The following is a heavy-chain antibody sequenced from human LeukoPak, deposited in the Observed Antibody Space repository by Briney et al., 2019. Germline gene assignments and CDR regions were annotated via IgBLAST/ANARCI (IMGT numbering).Heavy chain of an antibody. CDR2: IYTSGST. CDR3: ARDREAVANWGYDWFDP. D-gene: IGHD7-27*01. CDR1: GGSISSYY. Sequence: PSETLSLTCTVSGGSISSYYWSWIRQPAGKGLEWIGRIYTSGSTNYSPSLKSRVTMSVDTSKNQFSLKLSSVTAADTAVYYCARDREAVANWGYDWFDPWGQGTLVTVSS. V-gene: IGHV4-4*07. J-gene: IGHJ5*02.